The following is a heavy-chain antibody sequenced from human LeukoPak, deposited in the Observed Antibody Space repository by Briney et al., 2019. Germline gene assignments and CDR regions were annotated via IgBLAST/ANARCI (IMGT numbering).Heavy chain of an antibody. V-gene: IGHV3-23*01. D-gene: IGHD1-26*01. J-gene: IGHJ4*02. CDR3: AKEYTGTFSPFPSYFDN. CDR2: ISGSGDST. CDR1: GFTFSSYA. Sequence: PGGSLRLSCAASGFTFSSYAMSWVRQAPGKGLEWVSAISGSGDSTNYADSVKGRFTISRDNSKNTLYLQMNSLRAEDTAIYYCAKEYTGTFSPFPSYFDNWGQGTLVTVSS.